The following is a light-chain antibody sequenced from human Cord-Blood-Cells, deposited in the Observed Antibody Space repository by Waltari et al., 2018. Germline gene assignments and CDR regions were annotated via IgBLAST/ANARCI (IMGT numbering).Light chain of an antibody. CDR3: QQSYSTLWT. V-gene: IGKV1-39*01. J-gene: IGKJ1*01. CDR1: QSISSY. CDR2: AAS. Sequence: DIQMTQSPSSLSASVGDRVTITCRASQSISSYLNWYQQKPGKAPKLLIYAASSLQSGVPSRFSGSGSGTDFTRTISSLQPEDFATYYCQQSYSTLWTFGQGTKVEI.